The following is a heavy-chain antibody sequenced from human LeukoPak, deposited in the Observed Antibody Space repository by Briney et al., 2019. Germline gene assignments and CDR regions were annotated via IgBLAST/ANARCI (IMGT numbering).Heavy chain of an antibody. D-gene: IGHD5-18*01. V-gene: IGHV4-34*01. CDR2: INHSGST. CDR3: ARERGEGKQLWLMEDYYYYGMDV. Sequence: SETLSLTCAVYGGSFSGYYWSWIRQPPGKGLEWIGEINHSGSTNYNPSLKSRVTISVDTSKNQFSLKLSSVTAADTAVYYCARERGEGKQLWLMEDYYYYGMDVWGQGTTVTVSS. CDR1: GGSFSGYY. J-gene: IGHJ6*02.